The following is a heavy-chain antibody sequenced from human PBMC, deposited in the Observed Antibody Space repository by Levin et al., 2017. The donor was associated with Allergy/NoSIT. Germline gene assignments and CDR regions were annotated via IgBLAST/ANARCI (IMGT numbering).Heavy chain of an antibody. J-gene: IGHJ4*02. D-gene: IGHD4-17*01. CDR2: ISRRSSNI. V-gene: IGHV3-21*01. CDR3: ARDSRSDYLLDY. Sequence: PGGSLRLSCAASGFTFSSYDMNWVRQAPGKGLEWVSSISRRSSNIDYADSVKGRFTISRDNAKNSLYLQMNSLRAEDTAVYFCARDSRSDYLLDYWGQGTLVTVSS. CDR1: GFTFSSYD.